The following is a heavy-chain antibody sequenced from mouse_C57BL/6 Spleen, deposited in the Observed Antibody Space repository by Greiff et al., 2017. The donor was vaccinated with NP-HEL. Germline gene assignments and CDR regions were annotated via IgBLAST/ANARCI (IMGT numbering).Heavy chain of an antibody. D-gene: IGHD1-1*01. J-gene: IGHJ1*03. CDR1: GFNIKNTY. Sequence: VQLQQSVAELVRPGASVKLSCTASGFNIKNTYMHWVKQRPEQGLEWIGRIDPANGNTKYAPKFQGKATITADPSSNPAYLQLSSLTSEDTAIYYCARSGGYYGSSFWYFDVWGTGTTVTVSS. V-gene: IGHV14-3*01. CDR3: ARSGGYYGSSFWYFDV. CDR2: IDPANGNT.